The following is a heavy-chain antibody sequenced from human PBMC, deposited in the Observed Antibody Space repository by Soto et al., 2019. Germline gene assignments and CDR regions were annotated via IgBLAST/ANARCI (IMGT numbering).Heavy chain of an antibody. J-gene: IGHJ4*02. CDR1: GFAFSSYA. Sequence: GGSLRLSCAAPGFAFSSYAMSWVRQAPGKGLECISYISSDIVTVHYADSVKGRFAISRDNAQNSLYLQISSLLDGDTTVYYCARDRRYAEYSIDFWGQGTLVTVSS. CDR2: ISSDIVTV. V-gene: IGHV3-48*02. CDR3: ARDRRYAEYSIDF. D-gene: IGHD2-15*01.